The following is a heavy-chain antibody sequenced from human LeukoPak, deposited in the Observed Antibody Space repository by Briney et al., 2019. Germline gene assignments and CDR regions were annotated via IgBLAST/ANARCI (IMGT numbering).Heavy chain of an antibody. CDR2: MSDSGGRT. V-gene: IGHV3-23*01. Sequence: KPGGSLRLSCAASGFTFSDYYMSWIRQAPGKGLEWVSTMSDSGGRTYYADSVKGRFTISRDYSKNTLSLQMNSLRAEDTAVYYCAKGGTWYEDFDYWGQGTLVTVSS. J-gene: IGHJ4*02. CDR3: AKGGTWYEDFDY. CDR1: GFTFSDYY. D-gene: IGHD6-13*01.